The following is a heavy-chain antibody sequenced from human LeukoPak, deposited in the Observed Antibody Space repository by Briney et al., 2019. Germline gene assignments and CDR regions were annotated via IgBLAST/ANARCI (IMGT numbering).Heavy chain of an antibody. Sequence: SGNSFISFAISWVRQAPGQGLEWMGWMNPNSGNTGYAQKFQGRVTMTRNTSISTAYMELSSLRSEDTAVYYCARVPRRGDRFDPWGQGTLVTVPS. V-gene: IGHV1-8*02. CDR2: MNPNSGNT. CDR3: ARVPRRGDRFDP. D-gene: IGHD3-10*01. J-gene: IGHJ5*02. CDR1: GNSFISFA.